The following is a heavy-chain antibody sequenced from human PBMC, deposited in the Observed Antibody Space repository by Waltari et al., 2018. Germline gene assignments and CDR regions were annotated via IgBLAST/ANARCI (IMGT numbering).Heavy chain of an antibody. CDR1: GFTFSSYS. D-gene: IGHD3-3*01. CDR2: ISSSSSYI. CDR3: AREGRITIFGVVDYYYYGMDV. V-gene: IGHV3-21*01. J-gene: IGHJ6*02. Sequence: EVQLVGSGGGLVKPGGSLRLSCAASGFTFSSYSMNWVRQAPGKGLEWVSSISSSSSYIYYADSVKGRFTISRDNAKNSLYLQMNSLRAEDTAVYYCAREGRITIFGVVDYYYYGMDVWGQGTTVTVSS.